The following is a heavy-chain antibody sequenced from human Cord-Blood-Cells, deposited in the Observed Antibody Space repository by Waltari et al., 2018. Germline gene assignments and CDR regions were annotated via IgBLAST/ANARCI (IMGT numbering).Heavy chain of an antibody. V-gene: IGHV3-23*04. J-gene: IGHJ3*02. CDR3: AKEAGYDFWSGYSPDAFDI. D-gene: IGHD3-3*01. CDR2: ISGSGGST. Sequence: EVQLVESGGGLVQPGGSLRLSCAASGFTFSSYAMSWVRQAPGKGLEWVSAISGSGGSTYYADSVKGRFTISRDNSENTLYLQMNSLRAEDTAVYYCAKEAGYDFWSGYSPDAFDIWGQGTMVTVSS. CDR1: GFTFSSYA.